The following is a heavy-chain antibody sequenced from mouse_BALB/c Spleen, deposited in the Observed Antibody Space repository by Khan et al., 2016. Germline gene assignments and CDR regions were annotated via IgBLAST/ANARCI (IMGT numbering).Heavy chain of an antibody. V-gene: IGHV14-1*02. CDR3: ARYDVNYDYCDF. J-gene: IGHJ2*01. CDR1: GFNIKDYY. D-gene: IGHD2-3*01. CDR2: IYTENGNT. Sequence: VELMESGAELVRPGALVKLSCKASGFNIKDYYIQWVKQRPGQGLEWIGWIYTENGNTIYDTHFQAKATITADPSSNTAYLQLRSLTSEDAAVDYCARYDVNYDYCDFWGQGTTLTVSS.